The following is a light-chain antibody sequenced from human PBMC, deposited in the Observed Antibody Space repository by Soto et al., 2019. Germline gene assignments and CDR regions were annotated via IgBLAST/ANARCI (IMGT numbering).Light chain of an antibody. Sequence: EIVLTQCPGTLSLSPGERATLSCRASQSVSSSFLAWYQQKPGQAPGLLIYVASSRATGIPDRFSGSGSGTDFTLAISSLEPEDIAVYYCQQYGRSPWTFGQWTKLEIK. CDR1: QSVSSSF. J-gene: IGKJ1*01. CDR2: VAS. V-gene: IGKV3-20*01. CDR3: QQYGRSPWT.